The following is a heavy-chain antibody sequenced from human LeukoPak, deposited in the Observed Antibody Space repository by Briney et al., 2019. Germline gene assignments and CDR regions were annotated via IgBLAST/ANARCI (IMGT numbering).Heavy chain of an antibody. V-gene: IGHV3-30*02. CDR2: IRYDGSNK. D-gene: IGHD3-3*01. Sequence: QPGRSLRLSCAASGFTFSSYGMHWVRQAPGKGLEWVAFIRYDGSNKYYADSVKGRFTISRDNSKNTLYLQMNSLRAEDTAVYYCAKDGGGGHYDFWSGYYVYWGQGTLVTVSS. CDR3: AKDGGGGHYDFWSGYYVY. J-gene: IGHJ4*02. CDR1: GFTFSSYG.